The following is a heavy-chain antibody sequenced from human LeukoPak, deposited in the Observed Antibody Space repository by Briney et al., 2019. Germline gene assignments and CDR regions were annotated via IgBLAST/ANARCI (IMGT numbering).Heavy chain of an antibody. CDR3: AREDGDAFDI. J-gene: IGHJ3*02. CDR1: GFTFSSYE. V-gene: IGHV3-48*03. CDR2: IGSRGSPI. Sequence: GGSLRLSCAASGFTFSSYEMNWVRQAPGKGLEWVSYIGSRGSPIYYADSVKGRFTVSRDSAKNSLYLQMNSLRAEDTAVYYCAREDGDAFDIWGQGTMVTVSS. D-gene: IGHD5-24*01.